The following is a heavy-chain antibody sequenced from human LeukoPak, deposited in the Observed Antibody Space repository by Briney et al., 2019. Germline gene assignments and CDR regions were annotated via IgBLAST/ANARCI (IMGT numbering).Heavy chain of an antibody. CDR1: GYTFTSYG. CDR2: ISAYNGNT. D-gene: IGHD6-13*01. V-gene: IGHV1-18*04. Sequence: GASVKVSCKASGYTFTSYGISWVRQAPGQGLEWMGWISAYNGNTNYAQKLQVRVHMTTDTSTSTDYMELRSLRSDDTAVYYCARGGDSSSWYSLGYWGQGTLVTVSS. J-gene: IGHJ4*02. CDR3: ARGGDSSSWYSLGY.